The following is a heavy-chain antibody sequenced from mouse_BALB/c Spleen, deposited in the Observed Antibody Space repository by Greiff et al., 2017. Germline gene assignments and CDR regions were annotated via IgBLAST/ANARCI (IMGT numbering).Heavy chain of an antibody. CDR3: ARYGQLGQGAMDY. J-gene: IGHJ4*01. CDR2: IYPGDGDT. CDR1: GYTFTSYW. Sequence: QVQLQQSGAELARPGASVKLSCKASGYTFTSYWMQWVKQRPGQGLEWIGAIYPGDGDTRYTQKFKGKATLTADKSSSTAYMQLSSLASEDSAVYYCARYGQLGQGAMDYGGQGTSVTVSS. V-gene: IGHV1-87*01. D-gene: IGHD3-1*01.